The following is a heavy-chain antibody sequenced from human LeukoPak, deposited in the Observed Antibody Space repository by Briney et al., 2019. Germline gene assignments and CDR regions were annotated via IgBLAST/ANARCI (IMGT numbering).Heavy chain of an antibody. D-gene: IGHD3-10*01. CDR1: GYTLTELS. J-gene: IGHJ3*02. V-gene: IGHV1-24*01. CDR2: FDPEDGET. CDR3: ATGHTSPYGSGSYDAFDI. Sequence: ASVTVSCMVSGYTLTELSMHWVRQAPGKGLEWMGGFDPEDGETIYAQKFQGRVTMTEDTSTDTAYMELSSLRSEDTAVYYCATGHTSPYGSGSYDAFDIWGQGTMVTVSS.